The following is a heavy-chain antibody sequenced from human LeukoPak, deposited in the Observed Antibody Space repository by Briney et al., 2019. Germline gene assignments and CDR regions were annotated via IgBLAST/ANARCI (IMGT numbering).Heavy chain of an antibody. J-gene: IGHJ4*02. V-gene: IGHV3-23*01. CDR3: AKKLTVAGTFDY. CDR1: GFTFSSFA. CDR2: VSASGATP. Sequence: GGTLRLSCAASGFTFSSFAMSWVRQAPGKGLEWVSAVSASGATPDYADSVKGRFTISRDNSKNTLVLQINSLRAEDTAVYYCAKKLTVAGTFDYWGQGALVTVSS. D-gene: IGHD6-19*01.